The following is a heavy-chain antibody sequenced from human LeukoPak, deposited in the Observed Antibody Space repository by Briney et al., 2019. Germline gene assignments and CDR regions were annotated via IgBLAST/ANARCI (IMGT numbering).Heavy chain of an antibody. CDR3: ARRRGSKDY. J-gene: IGHJ4*02. V-gene: IGHV4-34*01. Sequence: SETLSLTCAVYGGSFSGYYWSWIRQPPGKGLEWIGEINHSGSTNYNPSLKSRVTISVDTSKNQFSLKLSSVTAADTAVYYCARRRGSKDYWGQGTLVTVSS. CDR2: INHSGST. D-gene: IGHD5-12*01. CDR1: GGSFSGYY.